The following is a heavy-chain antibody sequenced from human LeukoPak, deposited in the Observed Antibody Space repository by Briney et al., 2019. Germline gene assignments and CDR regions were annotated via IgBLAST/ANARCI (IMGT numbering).Heavy chain of an antibody. D-gene: IGHD1-7*01. Sequence: PGGSLRLPCAASGFTFSSYSMNWVRQAPGKGLEWVSSISSSSSYIYYADSVKGRFTISRDNVKNSLYLQMNSLRAEDTAVYYCARRYNWNYGEDFDYWGQGTLVTVSS. CDR3: ARRYNWNYGEDFDY. V-gene: IGHV3-21*01. CDR1: GFTFSSYS. CDR2: ISSSSSYI. J-gene: IGHJ4*02.